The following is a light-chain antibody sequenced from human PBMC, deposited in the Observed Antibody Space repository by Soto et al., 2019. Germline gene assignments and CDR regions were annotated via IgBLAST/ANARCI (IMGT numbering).Light chain of an antibody. CDR2: DAS. CDR3: QQRGNWPPTWT. J-gene: IGKJ1*01. CDR1: QGIGYY. V-gene: IGKV3-11*01. Sequence: EIVLTQSPATLSLSPGERATLSCRASQGIGYYLAWYQEKPGQAPRLLIYDASIRATGIPARFSGSWSGTDFTLTINGLEPEDSAVYYCQQRGNWPPTWTFGLGTKVDIK.